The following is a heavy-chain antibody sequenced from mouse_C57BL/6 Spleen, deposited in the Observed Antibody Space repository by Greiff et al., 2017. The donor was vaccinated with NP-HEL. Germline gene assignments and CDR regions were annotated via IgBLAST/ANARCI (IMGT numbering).Heavy chain of an antibody. CDR1: GYSFTDYN. D-gene: IGHD1-1*01. V-gene: IGHV1-39*01. Sequence: EVKLVESGPELVKPGASVKISCKASGYSFTDYNMNWVKQSNGKSLEWIGVINPNYGTTSYNQKFKGKATLTVDQSSSTAYMQLNSLTSEDSAVYYCARKENYYGSTYWYFDVWGTGTTVTVSS. J-gene: IGHJ1*03. CDR2: INPNYGTT. CDR3: ARKENYYGSTYWYFDV.